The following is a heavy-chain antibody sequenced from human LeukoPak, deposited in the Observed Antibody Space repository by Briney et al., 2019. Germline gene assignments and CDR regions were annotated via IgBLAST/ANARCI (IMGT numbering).Heavy chain of an antibody. Sequence: PGGSLRLSCAASGFTFSHDWMSWVRQAPGKGLEWVASIKQDGSGEHYVDSVKGRFTISRDNAKNSLYLQMNSLRAEDTAVYYCARDHYNWTPEQGYKVFDYWGQGSLVTVSS. V-gene: IGHV3-7*01. CDR1: GFTFSHDW. D-gene: IGHD1-20*01. CDR3: ARDHYNWTPEQGYKVFDY. J-gene: IGHJ4*02. CDR2: IKQDGSGE.